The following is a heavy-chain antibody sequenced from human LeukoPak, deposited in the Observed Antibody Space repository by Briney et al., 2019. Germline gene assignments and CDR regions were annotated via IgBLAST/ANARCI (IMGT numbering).Heavy chain of an antibody. CDR3: ARDYGGNSGWFDP. J-gene: IGHJ5*02. Sequence: VSVKVSCKASGYTFTSYDLNWVRQATGQGPEWIGWMNPNSGNTGYAQKFQGRVTLTRSTSISTAYMELRSLTSGDTAVYYCARDYGGNSGWFDPWGQGTLVTVSS. V-gene: IGHV1-8*01. CDR2: MNPNSGNT. CDR1: GYTFTSYD. D-gene: IGHD4-23*01.